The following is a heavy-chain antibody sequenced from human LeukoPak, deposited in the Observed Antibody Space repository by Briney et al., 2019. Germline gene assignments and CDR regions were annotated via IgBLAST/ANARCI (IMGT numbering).Heavy chain of an antibody. CDR2: MWYDGSNK. V-gene: IGHV3-33*01. J-gene: IGHJ6*02. CDR1: GLTFSSYG. Sequence: GGSLRLSCAASGLTFSSYGMRWGRQAPGKGLGWVAVMWYDGSNKYYADSVKGRFTISRDNSKNTLYLQMNSLRAEDTAVYYCARDYRPYCSGGSCYSSLLYGMDVWGQGTTVTVSS. CDR3: ARDYRPYCSGGSCYSSLLYGMDV. D-gene: IGHD2-15*01.